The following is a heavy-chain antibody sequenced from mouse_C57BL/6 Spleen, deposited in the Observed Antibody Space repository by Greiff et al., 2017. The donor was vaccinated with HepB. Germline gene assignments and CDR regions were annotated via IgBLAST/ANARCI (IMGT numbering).Heavy chain of an antibody. CDR1: GYTFTSYW. CDR3: ARSCYSKAWFAY. J-gene: IGHJ3*01. V-gene: IGHV1-61*01. CDR2: IYPSDSET. Sequence: QVHVKQPGAELVRPGSSVKLSCKASGYTFTSYWMDWVKQRPGQGLEWIGNIYPSDSETHYNQKFKDKATLTVDKSSSTAYMQLSSLTSEDSAVYYCARSCYSKAWFAYWGQGTLVTVSA. D-gene: IGHD2-5*01.